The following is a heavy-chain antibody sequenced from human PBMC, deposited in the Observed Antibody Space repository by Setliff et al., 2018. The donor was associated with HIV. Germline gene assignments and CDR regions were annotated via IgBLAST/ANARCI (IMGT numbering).Heavy chain of an antibody. D-gene: IGHD6-19*01. CDR2: INQDGREK. V-gene: IGHV3-7*03. CDR1: GFTFSKYW. J-gene: IGHJ4*02. CDR3: ARDPPSWQWLFDY. Sequence: GGSLRLSCEASGFTFSKYWMSWVRQAPGKGLEWVANINQDGREKYYVDSLKGRLTISRDNAKNSLYLQMNSLRVEDTAVYYCARDPPSWQWLFDYWGQGALVTVSS.